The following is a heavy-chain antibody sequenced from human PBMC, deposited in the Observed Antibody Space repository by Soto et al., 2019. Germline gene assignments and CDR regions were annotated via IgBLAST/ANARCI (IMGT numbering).Heavy chain of an antibody. V-gene: IGHV4-30-4*01. Sequence: SATMSLICTVSVASNSSGNYYWTWFRQPPGQGLEWIGHIYYRGNAYYSPSLKNRVSISIDTAKNQFSLELRAVTAADTAVYFCVGMYRSSDSFCSWGQGFQVPVSS. CDR2: IYYRGNA. CDR1: VASNSSGNYY. CDR3: VGMYRSSDSFCS. D-gene: IGHD6-19*01. J-gene: IGHJ5*01.